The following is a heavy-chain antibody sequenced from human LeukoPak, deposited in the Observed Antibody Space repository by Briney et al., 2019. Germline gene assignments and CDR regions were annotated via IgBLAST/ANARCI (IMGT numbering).Heavy chain of an antibody. CDR1: GFTFSSYA. CDR2: ISGSGGST. V-gene: IGHV3-23*01. D-gene: IGHD6-19*01. CDR3: AKDLRSSGWYYFDY. Sequence: GGSLRFSCAASGFTFSSYAMSWVRQAPGKGLEWVSAISGSGGSTYYADSVKGRFTISRDNSKNTLYLQMNSLRAEDTAVYYCAKDLRSSGWYYFDYWGQGTLVTVSS. J-gene: IGHJ4*02.